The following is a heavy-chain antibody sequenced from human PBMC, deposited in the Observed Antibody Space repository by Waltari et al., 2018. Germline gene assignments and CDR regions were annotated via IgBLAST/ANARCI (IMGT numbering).Heavy chain of an antibody. Sequence: QVQLQQWGAGLLKPSETLSLTCAVYGGSFRGYYWSWIRQPPGKGQGWIGGINHSGSTNSNPSLKGRVTISVDTSKNQFSLKLSSVTAADTAVYYCARHVSVGATPRGAFDIWGQGTMVTVSS. V-gene: IGHV4-34*01. CDR1: GGSFRGYY. CDR2: INHSGST. J-gene: IGHJ3*02. CDR3: ARHVSVGATPRGAFDI. D-gene: IGHD1-26*01.